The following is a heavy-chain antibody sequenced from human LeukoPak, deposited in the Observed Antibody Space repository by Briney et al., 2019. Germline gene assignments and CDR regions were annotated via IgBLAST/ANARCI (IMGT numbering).Heavy chain of an antibody. CDR3: ASHYGSGSFYSPFDY. CDR2: INHSGST. D-gene: IGHD3-10*01. J-gene: IGHJ4*02. CDR1: GGSFSGYY. Sequence: SETLSLTCAVYGGSFSGYYWSWIRQPPGKRLEWIGEINHSGSTNYNPSLKSRVTISLDTSKNQFSLKLSSVTAADTAVYYCASHYGSGSFYSPFDYWGQGTLVTVSS. V-gene: IGHV4-34*01.